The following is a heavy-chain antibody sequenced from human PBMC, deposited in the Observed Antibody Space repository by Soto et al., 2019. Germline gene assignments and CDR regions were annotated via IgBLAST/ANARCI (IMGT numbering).Heavy chain of an antibody. CDR3: AGTTSLQWYYMDV. Sequence: PSQTLSLTCAISGDSVSSNSAAWNWIRQSPSRGLEWLGRTYYRSRWYNDYAVSVKSRITINPDTSKNQFSLHLNSVTPEDTAVYCCAGTTSLQWYYMDVWGKGTTVTVSS. J-gene: IGHJ6*03. V-gene: IGHV6-1*01. CDR2: TYYRSRWYN. D-gene: IGHD1-7*01. CDR1: GDSVSSNSAA.